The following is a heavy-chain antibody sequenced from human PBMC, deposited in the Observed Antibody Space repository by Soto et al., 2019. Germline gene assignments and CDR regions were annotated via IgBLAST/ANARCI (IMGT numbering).Heavy chain of an antibody. J-gene: IGHJ5*02. CDR1: CYTLTSYG. CDR3: ARCVVGSRIWFDP. V-gene: IGHV1-18*01. CDR2: ISAYNGNT. Sequence: GASVKVSCKGSCYTLTSYGISWVGQAPGQGLEWMGWISAYNGNTNYAQKLQGRVTMTTDTSTSTAYMELRSLRSDDTAVYYCARCVVGSRIWFDPWGQGTLVTVSS. D-gene: IGHD2-21*01.